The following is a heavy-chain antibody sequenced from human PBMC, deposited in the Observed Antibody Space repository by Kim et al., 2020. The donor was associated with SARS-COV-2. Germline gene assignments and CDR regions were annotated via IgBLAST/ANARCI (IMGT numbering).Heavy chain of an antibody. CDR3: TRGRKEGWFDT. CDR2: T. V-gene: IGHV3-74*01. Sequence: TSYADAVKGRFTISRDNAKNTLDLQMDSLSAEDTAVYNCTRGRKEGWFDTWGQGTLVTVSS. J-gene: IGHJ5*02.